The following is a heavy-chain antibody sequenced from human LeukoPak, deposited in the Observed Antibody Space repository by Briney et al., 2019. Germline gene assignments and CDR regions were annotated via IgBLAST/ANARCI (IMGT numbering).Heavy chain of an antibody. J-gene: IGHJ4*02. CDR1: GFTFSSYA. CDR2: ISNSGGST. CDR3: AKVSHYDILTGYSSFDY. D-gene: IGHD3-9*01. Sequence: PGGSLRLSCAAFGFTFSSYAMSWVRQAPGKGLEWVSTISNSGGSTYYADSVKGRFTISRDNSKNTLHLQMNSLRAEDTAVYYCAKVSHYDILTGYSSFDYWGQGTLVTVSS. V-gene: IGHV3-23*01.